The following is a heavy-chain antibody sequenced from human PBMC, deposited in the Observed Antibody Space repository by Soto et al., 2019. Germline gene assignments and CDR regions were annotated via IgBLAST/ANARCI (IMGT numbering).Heavy chain of an antibody. Sequence: QITLNESGPALVKPTQPLTLTCTFSGFSLTTSGVGVHWLRQPPGKAPERLAVIYGDDDKRYNPSLETRLTITKDTSKNQVVLTMTNMEPLDTATYYCAHNPSSSTIWYIRDDGFDPWGQGTLVTVSS. V-gene: IGHV2-5*02. J-gene: IGHJ5*02. CDR2: IYGDDDK. D-gene: IGHD6-13*01. CDR3: AHNPSSSTIWYIRDDGFDP. CDR1: GFSLTTSGVG.